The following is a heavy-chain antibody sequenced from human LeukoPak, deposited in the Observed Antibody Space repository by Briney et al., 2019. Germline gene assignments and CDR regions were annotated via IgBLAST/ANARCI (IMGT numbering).Heavy chain of an antibody. J-gene: IGHJ4*02. V-gene: IGHV4-39*07. CDR3: GSRVQGSFKLHLMVRGVSHFDY. CDR2: IYYSGST. CDR1: GGSISSSSYY. Sequence: SETLSLTCTVSGGSISSSSYYWGWIRQPPGKGLEWIGSIYYSGSTFYNPSLKSRVTISVDTSKNQFSLKLSSVTTADTAGYYCGSRVQGSFKLHLMVRGVSHFDYGGQGTLVTVS. D-gene: IGHD3-10*01.